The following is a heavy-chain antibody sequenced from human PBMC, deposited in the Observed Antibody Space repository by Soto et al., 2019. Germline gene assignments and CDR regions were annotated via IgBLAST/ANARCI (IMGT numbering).Heavy chain of an antibody. CDR3: ARGIGWDIVVVVAADYFDY. D-gene: IGHD2-15*01. CDR2: INHSGST. J-gene: IGHJ4*02. Sequence: QVQLQQWGAGLLKPSETLSLTCAVYGGSFSGYYWSWIRQPPGKGLEWIGEINHSGSTNYNPSLKSRVTISVDTSKNQFSLKLSSVTAADTAVYYCARGIGWDIVVVVAADYFDYWGQGTLVTVSS. CDR1: GGSFSGYY. V-gene: IGHV4-34*01.